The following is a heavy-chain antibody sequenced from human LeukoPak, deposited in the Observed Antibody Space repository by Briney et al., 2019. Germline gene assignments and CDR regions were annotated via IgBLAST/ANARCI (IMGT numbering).Heavy chain of an antibody. Sequence: PGRSLRLSCAASGFTFDDYAMHWVWQAPGKGLEWVSGISWNSGSIGYADSVKGRFTISRDNAKNSLYLQMNSLRAEDTALYYCAKAKGAARRYYYGMDVWGQGTTVTVSS. CDR2: ISWNSGSI. J-gene: IGHJ6*02. D-gene: IGHD6-6*01. V-gene: IGHV3-9*01. CDR3: AKAKGAARRYYYGMDV. CDR1: GFTFDDYA.